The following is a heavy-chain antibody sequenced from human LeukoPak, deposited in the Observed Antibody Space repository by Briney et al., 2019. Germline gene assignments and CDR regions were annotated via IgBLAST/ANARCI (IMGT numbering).Heavy chain of an antibody. CDR2: INPNSGGT. CDR1: GYTFTGYY. V-gene: IGHV1-2*02. CDR3: ARVHCSGGSCYPPYYYGMDV. Sequence: GASVKVSCKASGYTFTGYYMHWVRQAPGQGLEWMGWINPNSGGTNYAQKFQGRVTTTRDTSISTAYMELSRLRSDDTAVYYCARVHCSGGSCYPPYYYGMDVWGQGTTVTVSS. D-gene: IGHD2-15*01. J-gene: IGHJ6*02.